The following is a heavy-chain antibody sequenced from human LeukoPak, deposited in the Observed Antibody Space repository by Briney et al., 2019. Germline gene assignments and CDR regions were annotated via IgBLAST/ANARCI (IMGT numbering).Heavy chain of an antibody. J-gene: IGHJ4*02. CDR1: GYTLTGYF. D-gene: IGHD2-21*02. CDR2: IDPNSGGT. CDR3: ARGPVTATDY. Sequence: ASVRVSCKASGYTLTGYFMHWIRQAPGQGLERMGWIDPNSGGTNYAQNFQGRVTMARDTSISTAYMELSRLRSDDTAVYYCARGPVTATDYWGQGTLVTVSS. V-gene: IGHV1-2*02.